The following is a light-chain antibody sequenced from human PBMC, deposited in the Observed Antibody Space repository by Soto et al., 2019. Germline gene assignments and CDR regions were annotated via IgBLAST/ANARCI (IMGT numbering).Light chain of an antibody. V-gene: IGKV1-39*01. CDR1: QSISTY. CDR2: AAS. CDR3: QQTYSTPIA. Sequence: DIQMTQSPSSLSAPVRDRVTINCRASQSISTYLNWYQQKPGKAPKLLIYAASSLQSGVPSRFSGSGSGTHFTLTISSLQPEYFATYYCQQTYSTPIAFGLGTKVDSK. J-gene: IGKJ1*01.